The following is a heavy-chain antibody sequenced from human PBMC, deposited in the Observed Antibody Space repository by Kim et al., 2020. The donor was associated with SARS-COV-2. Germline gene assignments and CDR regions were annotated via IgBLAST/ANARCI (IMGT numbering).Heavy chain of an antibody. V-gene: IGHV3-48*03. CDR1: GFTFSRHE. CDR3: ATGKSVDAY. J-gene: IGHJ4*02. Sequence: GGSLRLSCAASGFTFSRHEMNWVRQAPGKRLEWVSYITENGRTIYSADSVKGRFIISRDNTKSSLYLLMNSLRAETTAYYYCATGKSVDAYWGQGTLVT. D-gene: IGHD5-12*01. CDR2: ITENGRTI.